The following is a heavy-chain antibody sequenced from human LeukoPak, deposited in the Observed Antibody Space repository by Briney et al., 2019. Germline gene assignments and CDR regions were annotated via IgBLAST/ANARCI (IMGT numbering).Heavy chain of an antibody. CDR1: GFTFSSYD. Sequence: GGSLRLSCAASGFTFSSYDMHWVRHGTGKGLEWVSAIGTAGDTYYPGSVKGRFTTSRENAKNSLYLQMNSLRVGDTAVYYCARGRGWGTFDIWGQGTMVTVSS. V-gene: IGHV3-13*04. CDR3: ARGRGWGTFDI. J-gene: IGHJ3*02. CDR2: IGTAGDT. D-gene: IGHD3-10*01.